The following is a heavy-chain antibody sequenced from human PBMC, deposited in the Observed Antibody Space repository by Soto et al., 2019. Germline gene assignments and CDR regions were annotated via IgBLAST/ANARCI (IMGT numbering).Heavy chain of an antibody. D-gene: IGHD5-18*01. J-gene: IGHJ5*02. CDR1: GYTLTELS. Sequence: ASVKVSCKVSGYTLTELSMHWVRHAPGKGLEWMGGFDPEDGETIYAQKFQGRVTMTEDTSTDTAYMELSSLRSEDTAVYYCATGKGAGYSYGMYNWFDPWGKGTLVTVYS. CDR3: ATGKGAGYSYGMYNWFDP. V-gene: IGHV1-24*01. CDR2: FDPEDGET.